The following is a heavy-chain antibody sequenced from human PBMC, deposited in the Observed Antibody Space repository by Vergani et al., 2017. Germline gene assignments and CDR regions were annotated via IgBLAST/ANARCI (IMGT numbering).Heavy chain of an antibody. CDR2: VYTSGMT. V-gene: IGHV4-61*02. J-gene: IGHJ4*02. Sequence: QVQLQESGPRLVRPSQTLSLTCTVSGGSINTGAYYWSWIRQPAGKGLEWIGRVYTSGMTNYNPSLKSRVTILVDRSKSQLSLKLTSVTAADTAVYYCARGQLPPDYWGQGTLVTVSS. CDR1: GGSINTGAYY. D-gene: IGHD2-2*01. CDR3: ARGQLPPDY.